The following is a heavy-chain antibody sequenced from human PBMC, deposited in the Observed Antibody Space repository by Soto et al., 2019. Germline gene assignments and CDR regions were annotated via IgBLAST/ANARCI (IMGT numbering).Heavy chain of an antibody. Sequence: PSETLSLTCTVSGGFISSYYWSWIRQPPGKGLEWIGYIYYSGSTNYNPSLKSRVTISVDTSKNQFSLKLSSVTAADTAVYYCARDRSTADTDYYYGMDVWGQGTTVTVSS. CDR1: GGFISSYY. J-gene: IGHJ6*02. D-gene: IGHD3-9*01. CDR3: ARDRSTADTDYYYGMDV. V-gene: IGHV4-59*01. CDR2: IYYSGST.